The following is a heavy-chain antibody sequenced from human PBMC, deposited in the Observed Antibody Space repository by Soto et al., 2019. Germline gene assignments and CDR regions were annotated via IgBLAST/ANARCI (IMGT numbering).Heavy chain of an antibody. D-gene: IGHD3-10*01. J-gene: IGHJ6*02. Sequence: QVQLVQSGAEVKKPGSSVKVSCKASGGTFSSYAISWVRQAPGQGLEWMGGIIPIFGTANYAHKVQGRVTITADESTSIAYMELRSLRSEDTAVYYCATSYGSGSYELPYYYGMDVWGQGPTVTVSS. CDR3: ATSYGSGSYELPYYYGMDV. V-gene: IGHV1-69*01. CDR1: GGTFSSYA. CDR2: IIPIFGTA.